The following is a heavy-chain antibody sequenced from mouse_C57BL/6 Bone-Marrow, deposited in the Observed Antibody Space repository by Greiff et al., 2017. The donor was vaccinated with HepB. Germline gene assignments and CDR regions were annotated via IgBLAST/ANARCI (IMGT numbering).Heavy chain of an antibody. CDR3: TRQSRSPFAY. Sequence: QVQLKQSGAELVRPGASVTLSCKASGYTFTDYEMHWVKQTPVHGLEWIGAIDPETGGTAYNQKFKGKAILTADKSSSTAYMELRSLTSEDSAVYYCTRQSRSPFAYWGQGTLVTVSA. CDR1: GYTFTDYE. V-gene: IGHV1-15*01. D-gene: IGHD6-2*01. J-gene: IGHJ3*01. CDR2: IDPETGGT.